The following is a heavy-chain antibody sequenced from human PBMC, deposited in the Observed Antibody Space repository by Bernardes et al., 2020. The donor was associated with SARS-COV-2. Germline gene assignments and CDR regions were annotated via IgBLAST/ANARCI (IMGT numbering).Heavy chain of an antibody. CDR3: ATGPTTMTYWYFDL. V-gene: IGHV1-24*01. Sequence: ASVKVSCRVSGYTLTELSIHWVRQPPGKGLEWMGGFDPEDGEPIYAQRFQGRVTMTEDTSADTAYMELSSLRSEDTAVYYCATGPTTMTYWYFDLWGRGTLVTVSS. D-gene: IGHD4-17*01. CDR2: FDPEDGEP. CDR1: GYTLTELS. J-gene: IGHJ2*01.